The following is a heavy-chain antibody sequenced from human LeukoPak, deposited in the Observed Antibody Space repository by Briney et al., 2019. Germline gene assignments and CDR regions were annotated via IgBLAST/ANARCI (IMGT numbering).Heavy chain of an antibody. CDR1: GGSISSYY. CDR2: IYTSGST. D-gene: IGHD3-22*01. J-gene: IGHJ2*01. V-gene: IGHV4-4*07. CDR3: ARESYYYDSSGYPYWYFDL. Sequence: SETLSLTCTVSGGSISSYYWSWIRQPAGKGLEWIGRIYTSGSTNYNPSPKSRVTISVDKSKNQFSLKLSSVTAADTAVYYCARESYYYDSSGYPYWYFDLWGRGTLVTVSS.